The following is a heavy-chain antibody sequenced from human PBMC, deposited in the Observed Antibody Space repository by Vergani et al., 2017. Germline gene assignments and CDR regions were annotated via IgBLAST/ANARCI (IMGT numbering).Heavy chain of an antibody. CDR2: ISSSSSYT. CDR3: ARGDQVPNWFDP. V-gene: IGHV3-11*05. J-gene: IGHJ5*02. CDR1: GFTFSDYY. Sequence: QVQLVESGGGLVKPGGSLRLSCAASGFTFSDYYMSWIRQAPGKGLEWVSYISSSSSYTNYADSVKGRFTISRDNAKNSLYLQMNSLRAEDTAVYYCARGDQVPNWFDPWGQGTLVTVSS.